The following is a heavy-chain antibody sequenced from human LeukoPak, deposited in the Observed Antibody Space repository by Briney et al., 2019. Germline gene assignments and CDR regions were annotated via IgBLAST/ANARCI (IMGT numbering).Heavy chain of an antibody. J-gene: IGHJ6*02. V-gene: IGHV3-21*01. D-gene: IGHD2-15*01. CDR2: ISSSSTYI. CDR3: AREIYCSGGSCYSDYYYGMDV. CDR1: GFTFSSYS. Sequence: GGSLRLSCAASGFTFSSYSMNWVRQAPGKGLEWVSSISSSSTYIYYADSVKGRFTISRDNAKNSLYLQMNSLRAEDTAVYYCAREIYCSGGSCYSDYYYGMDVWGQGTTVTVSS.